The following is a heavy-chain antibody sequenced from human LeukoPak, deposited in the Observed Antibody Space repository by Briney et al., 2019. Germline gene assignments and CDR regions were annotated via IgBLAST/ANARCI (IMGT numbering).Heavy chain of an antibody. CDR1: GYTFTGYG. CDR2: ISAYNGNT. CDR3: ASVNRMVRGVINYYYGMDV. V-gene: IGHV1-18*01. Sequence: ASVKVSCKASGYTFTGYGISWVRQAPGQGLEWMGWISAYNGNTNYAQKLQGRVTMTTDTSTSTAYMELRSLRSDDTAVYYCASVNRMVRGVINYYYGMDVWGQGTTVTVSS. D-gene: IGHD3-10*01. J-gene: IGHJ6*02.